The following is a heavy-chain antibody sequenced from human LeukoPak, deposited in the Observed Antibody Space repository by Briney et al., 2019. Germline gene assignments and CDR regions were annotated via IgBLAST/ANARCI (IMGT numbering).Heavy chain of an antibody. CDR2: ISTSSTYI. CDR1: GFSFSNYN. J-gene: IGHJ4*02. V-gene: IGHV3-21*04. Sequence: GGSLRLSCAASGFSFSNYNINWVRQAPGKGLEWVSSISTSSTYIFYADSVKGRFTISRDNSKNTLYLQMNSLRDEDTAVYYCAKDSHWILFDDWGQGTLVTVSS. D-gene: IGHD2-2*03. CDR3: AKDSHWILFDD.